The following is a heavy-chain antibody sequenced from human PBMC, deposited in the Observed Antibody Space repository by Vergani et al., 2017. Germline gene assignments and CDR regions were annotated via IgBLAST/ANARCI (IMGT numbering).Heavy chain of an antibody. J-gene: IGHJ4*02. CDR3: ARGLIAGENRGYSD. Sequence: QVQLQESGPGLVKPSQTLSLTCTVSGGSISSGGYYWSWIRQHPGKGLEWIGYIDYSGSTYYNPSLKSRVTISVDTSKNQFSLKLSSVTAADTAVYYCARGLIAGENRGYSDWGQGTLVTVSS. V-gene: IGHV4-31*03. D-gene: IGHD5-12*01. CDR2: IDYSGST. CDR1: GGSISSGGYY.